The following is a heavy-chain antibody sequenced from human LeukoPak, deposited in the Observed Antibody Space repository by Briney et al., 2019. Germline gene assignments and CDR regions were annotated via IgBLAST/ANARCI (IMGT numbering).Heavy chain of an antibody. CDR1: GFTFSSYA. J-gene: IGHJ5*02. D-gene: IGHD3-3*01. CDR2: ISGSGGST. CDR3: AKDLIVAVDFWSDNWFDP. Sequence: GGSLRLSCAASGFTFSSYAMSWVRQAPGKGLEWVSAISGSGGSTYYADSVKGRFTISRDNSKNTLYLQMNSLRAEDTTVYYCAKDLIVAVDFWSDNWFDPWGQGTLVTVSS. V-gene: IGHV3-23*01.